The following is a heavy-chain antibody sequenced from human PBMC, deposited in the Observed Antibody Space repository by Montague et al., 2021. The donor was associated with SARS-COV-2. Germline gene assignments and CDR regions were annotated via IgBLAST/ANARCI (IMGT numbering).Heavy chain of an antibody. D-gene: IGHD3-9*01. V-gene: IGHV3-23*03. CDR3: AKVGDILTGYSLINLDA. CDR1: GFTFSNSP. CDR2: IHSAGRGT. J-gene: IGHJ5*02. Sequence: SLRLSCAASGFTFSNSPMSWVRQAPGKGLEWVSVIHSAGRGTYYADSVQGRSTISRDNLKNTVYLQMNSLRDVDTALYYCAKVGDILTGYSLINLDAWGQGTLVVVSS.